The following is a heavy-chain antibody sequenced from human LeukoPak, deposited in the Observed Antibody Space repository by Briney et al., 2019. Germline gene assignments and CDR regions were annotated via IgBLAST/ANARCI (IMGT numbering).Heavy chain of an antibody. J-gene: IGHJ5*02. CDR2: IYTSGST. V-gene: IGHV4-4*07. CDR3: ASLSEYCSSGSCYLGWFDP. CDR1: GGSISSYY. D-gene: IGHD2-15*01. Sequence: SETLSLTCTVSGGSISSYYWSWIRQPAGKGLEWIGRIYTSGSTNYNPSLKSRVTISVDTSKNQVSLKLSSVTAADTAVYYCASLSEYCSSGSCYLGWFDPWGQGTLVTVSS.